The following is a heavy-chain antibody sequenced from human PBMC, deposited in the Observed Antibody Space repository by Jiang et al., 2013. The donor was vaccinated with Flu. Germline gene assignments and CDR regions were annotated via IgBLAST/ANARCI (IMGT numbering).Heavy chain of an antibody. Sequence: QLVESGAEVKKPGASVKVSCKASGYTFITYYMHWVRQAPGQGLEWMGVINPSGGYTSYAQKFQGRVTMTRDTSTNTVYMEVSSLRSDDSAVYYCARGSYTSSWLFDYWGQGTLVTVSS. CDR3: ARGSYTSSWLFDY. CDR1: GYTFITYY. V-gene: IGHV1-46*01. CDR2: INPSGGYT. J-gene: IGHJ4*02. D-gene: IGHD6-13*01.